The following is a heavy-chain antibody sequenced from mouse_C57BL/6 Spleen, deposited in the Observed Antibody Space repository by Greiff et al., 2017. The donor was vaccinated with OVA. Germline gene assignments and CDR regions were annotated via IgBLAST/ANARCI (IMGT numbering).Heavy chain of an antibody. V-gene: IGHV1-61*01. D-gene: IGHD1-1*01. J-gene: IGHJ1*03. CDR3: ARWRYGSSYWYFDV. Sequence: QVQLQQPGAELVRPGSSVKLSCKASGYTFTSYWMDWVKQRPGQGLEWIGNIYPSDSETHYNQKFKDKATLTVDKSSSTAYMQLSSLTSEDSAVYYCARWRYGSSYWYFDVWGTGTTVTVSS. CDR1: GYTFTSYW. CDR2: IYPSDSET.